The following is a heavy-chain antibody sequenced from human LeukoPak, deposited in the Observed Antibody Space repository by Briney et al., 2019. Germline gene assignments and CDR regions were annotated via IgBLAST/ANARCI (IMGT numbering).Heavy chain of an antibody. J-gene: IGHJ4*02. D-gene: IGHD2-2*02. CDR2: ISDSGESP. CDR1: GFTLSSYA. V-gene: IGHV3-23*01. Sequence: PGGSLRLSCAASGFTLSSYAMHWVRQAPGKGLEWLSLISDSGESPSDADSAKGRFTISRDNSKSTVFLQMDSLRVEDTAVYYCAKSDCDSASCYTIDSWGQGTLVTVSS. CDR3: AKSDCDSASCYTIDS.